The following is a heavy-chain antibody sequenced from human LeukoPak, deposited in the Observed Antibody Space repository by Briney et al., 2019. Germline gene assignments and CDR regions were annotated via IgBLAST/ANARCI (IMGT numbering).Heavy chain of an antibody. Sequence: GGSLRLSCAASGFTFSGYAMHWVRQAPGWGLEWVAVISYDGSNKRYADSVKGRFTISGDNSKTTLYLQMNSLGADDTAVYYCARGTSGTFKSFDYWGQGTLVTVSS. CDR2: ISYDGSNK. CDR1: GFTFSGYA. CDR3: ARGTSGTFKSFDY. J-gene: IGHJ4*02. D-gene: IGHD1-26*01. V-gene: IGHV3-30*04.